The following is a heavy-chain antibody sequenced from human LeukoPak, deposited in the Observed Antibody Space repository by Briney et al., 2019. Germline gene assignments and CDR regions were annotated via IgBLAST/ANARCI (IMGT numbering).Heavy chain of an antibody. CDR1: GFIFSNYG. CDR2: IRYDGSHK. D-gene: IGHD3-10*01. Sequence: GGSLRLSCAASGFIFSNYGMHWVRQAPGKGLEWVSFIRYDGSHKHYADSVKGRFTISGENSKKTLYLQMNSLRPEDTAMYYCAKDLLKEGSYGSGIDWFDPWGQGAQVTVSS. V-gene: IGHV3-30*02. J-gene: IGHJ5*02. CDR3: AKDLLKEGSYGSGIDWFDP.